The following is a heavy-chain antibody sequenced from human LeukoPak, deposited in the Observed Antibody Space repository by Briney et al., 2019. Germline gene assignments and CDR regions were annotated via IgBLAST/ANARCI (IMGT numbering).Heavy chain of an antibody. CDR2: LIPIFGTA. J-gene: IGHJ6*03. Sequence: ASVKVSCKASGGTFSSYAISWVRHAPGQGLEWMGGLIPIFGTANYAQKFQGRVTMTTDTSTSTVYMELRSLRSDDTAVYYCAFSSYYLQGNYYYMDVWGKGTTVTVSS. CDR3: AFSSYYLQGNYYYMDV. D-gene: IGHD1-26*01. V-gene: IGHV1-69*05. CDR1: GGTFSSYA.